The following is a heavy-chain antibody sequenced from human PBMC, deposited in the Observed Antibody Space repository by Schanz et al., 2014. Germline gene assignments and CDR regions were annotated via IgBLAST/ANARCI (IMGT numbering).Heavy chain of an antibody. V-gene: IGHV3-11*01. J-gene: IGHJ6*02. CDR1: GFIFNDYY. CDR3: ASSSYRLLSYYYAMDV. Sequence: QVHLVESGGGVVQPGGSLRLSCAASGFIFNDYYMNWIRQAPGKGLEWLSYISRDGTTSYYADSVKGRFTISRDNAKNSLYLQMSSLRAEDTAVYYCASSSYRLLSYYYAMDVWGQGTTVTVSS. D-gene: IGHD1-26*01. CDR2: ISRDGTTS.